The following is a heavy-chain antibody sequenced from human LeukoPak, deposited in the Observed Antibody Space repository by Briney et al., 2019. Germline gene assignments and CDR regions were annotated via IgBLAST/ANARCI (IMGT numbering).Heavy chain of an antibody. J-gene: IGHJ4*02. D-gene: IGHD2-8*01. CDR3: ARGVLPYALIPFRY. Sequence: SETLSLTCAVYGGPFRGFFWSWIRQAPGKGLEWIGEISHSGSSNYNPSLKSRVTISVDTSKNQFSLKLSSVTAADTAVYYCARGVLPYALIPFRYWGQGTLVTVSS. V-gene: IGHV4-34*01. CDR1: GGPFRGFF. CDR2: ISHSGSS.